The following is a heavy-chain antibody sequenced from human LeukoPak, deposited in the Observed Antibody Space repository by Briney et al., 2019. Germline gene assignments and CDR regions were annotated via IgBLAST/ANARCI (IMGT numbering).Heavy chain of an antibody. D-gene: IGHD5-18*01. V-gene: IGHV3-74*01. Sequence: SGGSLRLSCAASGFTFSSYWMHWVRQAPGKGLVWVSHINSDGSTTSFADSVKGRFTISRDNAKNTLYLQMNSLRAEDTAVYYCASARGSNYGSLGEGGQGPLVTVSS. CDR2: INSDGSTT. CDR3: ASARGSNYGSLGE. J-gene: IGHJ1*01. CDR1: GFTFSSYW.